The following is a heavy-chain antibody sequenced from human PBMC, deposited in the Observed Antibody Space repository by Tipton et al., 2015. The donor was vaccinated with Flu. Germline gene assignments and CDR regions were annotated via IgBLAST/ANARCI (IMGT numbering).Heavy chain of an antibody. Sequence: TLSLTCTVSGGSMSSYYWSWIRRPPGKGLEWIGEINHSGNTNYSPSLKSRVTISVDTSKNQFSLKLSSVTAADTAVYYCARAQHYDSNAYYYYYMDVWGKGTTVTVSS. J-gene: IGHJ6*03. D-gene: IGHD3-22*01. CDR1: GGSMSSYY. CDR3: ARAQHYDSNAYYYYYMDV. CDR2: INHSGNT. V-gene: IGHV4-34*01.